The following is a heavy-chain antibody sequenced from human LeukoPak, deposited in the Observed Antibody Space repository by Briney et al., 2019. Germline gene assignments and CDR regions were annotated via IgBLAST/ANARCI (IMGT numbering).Heavy chain of an antibody. CDR3: AREREVPHYYGSGSYLDY. CDR1: GFTFSSYS. J-gene: IGHJ4*02. CDR2: ISSSSSYI. D-gene: IGHD3-10*01. V-gene: IGHV3-21*01. Sequence: PGGSLRLSCAASGFTFSSYSMNWVRQAPGKGLEWVSSISSSSSYIYYADSVKGRFTISRDNAKNSLYLQMNSLRAGDTAVYYCAREREVPHYYGSGSYLDYWGQGTLVTVSS.